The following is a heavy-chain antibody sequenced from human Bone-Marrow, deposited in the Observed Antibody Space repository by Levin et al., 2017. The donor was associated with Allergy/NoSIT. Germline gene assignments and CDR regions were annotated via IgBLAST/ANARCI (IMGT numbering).Heavy chain of an antibody. CDR3: ARGFPLPKRPSTVMTMFDF. D-gene: IGHD4-11*01. V-gene: IGHV4-59*01. CDR2: IFYSGST. Sequence: SETLSLTCSVSNGSISEYFWSWIRQPPGKGLQWIGHIFYSGSTNYSPSLESRVTISIDTSKNQFSLKLRSVTAADTALYFCARGFPLPKRPSTVMTMFDFWGQGTLVTVSS. CDR1: NGSISEYF. J-gene: IGHJ4*02.